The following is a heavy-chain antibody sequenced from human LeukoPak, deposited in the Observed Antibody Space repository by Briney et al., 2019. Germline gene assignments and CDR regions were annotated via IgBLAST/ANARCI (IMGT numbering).Heavy chain of an antibody. Sequence: GGSLRLSCTASGFTFSDHYMDWVRQAPGKGLEWVGRTRNKANSYTTEYAASVKGRFTISRDDSKNSLYLQMNSLKTEDTAVYYCASVGVISGSYYFDCWGQGTLVTVSS. J-gene: IGHJ4*02. D-gene: IGHD3-3*01. V-gene: IGHV3-72*01. CDR2: TRNKANSYTT. CDR3: ASVGVISGSYYFDC. CDR1: GFTFSDHY.